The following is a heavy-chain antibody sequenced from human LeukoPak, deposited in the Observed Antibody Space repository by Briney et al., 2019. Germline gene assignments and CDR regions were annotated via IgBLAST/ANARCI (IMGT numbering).Heavy chain of an antibody. CDR2: ISWNSGSI. CDR3: AKVRAGPHTAMGYYFDY. J-gene: IGHJ4*02. Sequence: PGGSLRLSCAASGFTVSSNYMSWVRQAPGKGLEWVSGISWNSGSIGYADSVKGRFTISRDNAKNSLYLQMNSLRAEDTALYYCAKVRAGPHTAMGYYFDYWGQGTLVTVSS. D-gene: IGHD5-18*01. V-gene: IGHV3-9*01. CDR1: GFTVSSNY.